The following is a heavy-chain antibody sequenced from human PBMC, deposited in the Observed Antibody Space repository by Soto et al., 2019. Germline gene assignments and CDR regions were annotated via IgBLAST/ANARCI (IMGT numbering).Heavy chain of an antibody. Sequence: EVQLVESGGGLVQPGGSLRLSCAASGFTFSSYSMNWVRQAPGKGLEWVSCISSSSSNIYYADSVKGRFTISRDNAKNSLYLQMNSLRAEDTAVYYCARDSITGFGVFNYHGMDVWGQGTTVTVSS. CDR2: ISSSSSNI. J-gene: IGHJ6*02. CDR1: GFTFSSYS. V-gene: IGHV3-21*01. CDR3: ARDSITGFGVFNYHGMDV. D-gene: IGHD3-3*01.